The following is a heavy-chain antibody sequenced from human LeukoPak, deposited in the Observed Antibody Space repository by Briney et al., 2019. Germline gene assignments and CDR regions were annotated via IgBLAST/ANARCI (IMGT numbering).Heavy chain of an antibody. Sequence: GGSLRLSCAASGFTFSSYAMSWVRQAPGKGLEWVSAISGSGGSTYYADSVKGRFTISRDNSKNTLYLQINSLRAEDTAVYYCAKTGKQWLHDRGYYFDYWGQGTLVTVTS. CDR2: ISGSGGST. CDR3: AKTGKQWLHDRGYYFDY. J-gene: IGHJ4*02. CDR1: GFTFSSYA. D-gene: IGHD6-19*01. V-gene: IGHV3-23*01.